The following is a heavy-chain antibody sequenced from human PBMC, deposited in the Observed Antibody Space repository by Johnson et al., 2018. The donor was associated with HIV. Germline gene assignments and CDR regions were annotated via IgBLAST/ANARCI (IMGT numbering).Heavy chain of an antibody. CDR1: GFTFDYYD. J-gene: IGHJ3*02. CDR3: AREGIYCTGGRCYVAAFDI. V-gene: IGHV3-74*01. CDR2: INSDGSSS. D-gene: IGHD2-15*01. Sequence: MLLVESGGGLVQPGRSLRLSCAASGFTFDYYDMHWVRQAPVKGPVWVSRINSDGSSSAYADSVKGRFTISRDGAKNTLYLQMNSLRAEDTAVYYCAREGIYCTGGRCYVAAFDIWGQGTKVTVSS.